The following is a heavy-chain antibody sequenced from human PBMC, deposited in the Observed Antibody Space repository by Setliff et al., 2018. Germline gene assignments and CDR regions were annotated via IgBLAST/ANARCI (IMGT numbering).Heavy chain of an antibody. CDR3: VRDPWPTGYYRSGSYYSVY. D-gene: IGHD3-10*01. CDR2: IKQDGSEK. CDR1: GFTFSSYW. V-gene: IGHV3-7*03. J-gene: IGHJ4*01. Sequence: GESLTISCAASGFTFSSYWMSWVRQAPGKGLEWVANIKQDGSEKYYVDSVKGRFIISRDNARNYLYLQLNNVTSDYTAVYYCVRDPWPTGYYRSGSYYSVYWGHGTLVTVSS.